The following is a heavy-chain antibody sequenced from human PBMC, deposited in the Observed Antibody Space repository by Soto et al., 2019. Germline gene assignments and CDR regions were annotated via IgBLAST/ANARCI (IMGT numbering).Heavy chain of an antibody. J-gene: IGHJ4*02. CDR1: GFTFESHW. D-gene: IGHD3-22*01. CDR3: VRESVVAADC. CDR2: IKTDGYAA. V-gene: IGHV3-74*01. Sequence: VESGGVLVQPGGSLRLSCVASGFTFESHWMHWVRQAPGEGLVWVSRIKTDGYAAAYADSVKGRFTISRDNTKNTVYLQMNSLRAEDTAVYFCVRESVVAADCWGQGALVTVSS.